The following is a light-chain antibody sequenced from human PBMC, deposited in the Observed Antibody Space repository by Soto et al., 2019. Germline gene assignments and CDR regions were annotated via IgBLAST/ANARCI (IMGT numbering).Light chain of an antibody. Sequence: QSVLTQPPSASGSPGQSVTISCTGSSNDVGAYNYVSWYQQHPGKAPKLIIYEVTKRPSGVPDRFSGSKSGNTASLTVSGLQADDEADYFCGSDAGSDKDVFGTGTKVTV. CDR2: EVT. CDR1: SNDVGAYNY. V-gene: IGLV2-8*01. J-gene: IGLJ1*01. CDR3: GSDAGSDKDV.